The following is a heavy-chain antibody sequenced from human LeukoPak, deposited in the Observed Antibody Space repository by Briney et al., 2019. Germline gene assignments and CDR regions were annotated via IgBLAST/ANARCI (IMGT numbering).Heavy chain of an antibody. V-gene: IGHV1-46*01. Sequence: ASVKVSCKASGYTFTSYYMHWVRQAPGQGLEWMGIINPSGGSTSYAQKFQGRVTMTTDTSTSTAYMELRSLRSDDTAVYYCARALGFLDVWGQGTTVTVSS. J-gene: IGHJ6*02. CDR1: GYTFTSYY. CDR2: INPSGGST. CDR3: ARALGFLDV. D-gene: IGHD3-3*01.